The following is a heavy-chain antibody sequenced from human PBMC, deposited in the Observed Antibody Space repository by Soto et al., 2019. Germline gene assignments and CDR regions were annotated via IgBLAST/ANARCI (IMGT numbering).Heavy chain of an antibody. CDR2: IYNTGTT. D-gene: IGHD3-22*01. CDR1: GAAMSSYY. V-gene: IGHV4-59*03. CDR3: ATDSTGYYSDAFDV. Sequence: QLQESGPGLVKPSETLSLTCTVSGAAMSSYYWSWVRQSPGKGLEWIGYIYNTGTTDYNPSLTSRVTISVERSKFQFSLKLTSVTAADTDVYYCATDSTGYYSDAFDVWGQGARVIVSS. J-gene: IGHJ3*01.